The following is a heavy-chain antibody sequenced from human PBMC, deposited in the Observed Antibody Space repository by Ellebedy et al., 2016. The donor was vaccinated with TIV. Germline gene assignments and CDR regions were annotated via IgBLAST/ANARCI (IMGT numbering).Heavy chain of an antibody. V-gene: IGHV3-23*01. CDR1: GFTFSSYA. J-gene: IGHJ4*02. CDR3: SKRHYGFHAYEDITH. CDR2: VTGSGGST. D-gene: IGHD3-10*01. Sequence: GESLKISCAVSGFTFSSYAMSWVRQAPGKGLEWVSAVTGSGGSTYYADSVKGRFTISRDNSKNTLYLQMNSLRVEDTGVYYCSKRHYGFHAYEDITHWGQGTLVTVSS.